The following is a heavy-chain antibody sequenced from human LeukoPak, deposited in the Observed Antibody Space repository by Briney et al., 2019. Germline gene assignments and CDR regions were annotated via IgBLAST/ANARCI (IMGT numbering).Heavy chain of an antibody. CDR3: ARGLVPAAILEGNYHADYYYYMDV. D-gene: IGHD2-2*01. CDR1: GYTFTSYD. J-gene: IGHJ6*03. Sequence: GASVKVSCKASGYTFTSYDINWVRQATGQGLEWMGWMNPNSGNTGYAQKFQGRVTMTRNTSISTAYMELSSLRSEDTAVYYCARGLVPAAILEGNYHADYYYYMDVWGKGTTVTVSS. CDR2: MNPNSGNT. V-gene: IGHV1-8*01.